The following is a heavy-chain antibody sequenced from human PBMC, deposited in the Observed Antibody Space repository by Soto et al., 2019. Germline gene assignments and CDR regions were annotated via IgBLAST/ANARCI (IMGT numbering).Heavy chain of an antibody. CDR3: TRANNSPFDF. J-gene: IGHJ4*02. Sequence: GGSLRLSCGAAGFIFRNYGMHWIRQAPGKGLEWLAIIWFDGSNKWYADSVKGRFIISRDDSKNMVYLQMNSLRVDDTAIYYCTRANNSPFDFWGRGTLVTVS. CDR2: IWFDGSNK. V-gene: IGHV3-33*01. CDR1: GFIFRNYG.